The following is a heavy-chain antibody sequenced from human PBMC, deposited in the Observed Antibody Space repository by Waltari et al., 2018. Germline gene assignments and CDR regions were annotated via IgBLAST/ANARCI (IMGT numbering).Heavy chain of an antibody. Sequence: QVHLVEEGGGGVQHGRSLRLSCAAAGFTFSTSGMHGVGQATGMGLEWVVFISNDENKKYDVDSVKGRFTISRDKSKNTLYLQMNSLRAEDTAVYYCAKVWGDYYGSGSGYGMDVWGLGITVIVS. CDR1: GFTFSTSG. D-gene: IGHD3-10*01. V-gene: IGHV3-30*18. J-gene: IGHJ6*02. CDR3: AKVWGDYYGSGSGYGMDV. CDR2: ISNDENKK.